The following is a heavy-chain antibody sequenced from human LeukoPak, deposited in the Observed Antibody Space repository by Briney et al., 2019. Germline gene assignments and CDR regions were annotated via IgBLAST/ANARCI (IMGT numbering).Heavy chain of an antibody. D-gene: IGHD5-24*01. V-gene: IGHV3-66*02. Sequence: GGSLRLSCAASVFTVSSNYMSWVRQAPGKGLEWVSVIYSGGSTYYADSVKGRFTISRDNSKNTLYLQMNSPRAEDTAVYYCARERWLHIADYWGQGTLVTVSS. CDR2: IYSGGST. J-gene: IGHJ4*02. CDR1: VFTVSSNY. CDR3: ARERWLHIADY.